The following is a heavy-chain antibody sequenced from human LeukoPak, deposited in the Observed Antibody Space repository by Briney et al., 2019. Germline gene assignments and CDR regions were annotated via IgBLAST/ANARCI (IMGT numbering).Heavy chain of an antibody. CDR1: GYRFTSYW. Sequence: GESLKISFKGSGYRFTSYWIGWVRPMPGKGLEWMGIIYPGDSDTRYSPSFQGQVTISADKSISTAYLQWSSLKASDTAMYYCARHPEGYTFDYWGQGTLVTVSS. D-gene: IGHD5-24*01. J-gene: IGHJ4*02. CDR3: ARHPEGYTFDY. V-gene: IGHV5-51*01. CDR2: IYPGDSDT.